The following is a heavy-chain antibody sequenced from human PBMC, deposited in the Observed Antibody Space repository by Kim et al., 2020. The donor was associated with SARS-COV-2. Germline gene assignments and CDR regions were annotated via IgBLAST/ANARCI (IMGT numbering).Heavy chain of an antibody. Sequence: SETLSLTCTVSGGSISSSSYYWGWIRQPPGKGLEWIGSIYYSGSTYYNPSLKSRVTISVDTSKNQFSLKLSSVTAADTAVYYCASSYNEMVRGVIITMGYFDYWGQGTLVTVSS. CDR1: GGSISSSSYY. D-gene: IGHD3-10*01. CDR2: IYYSGST. V-gene: IGHV4-39*01. CDR3: ASSYNEMVRGVIITMGYFDY. J-gene: IGHJ4*02.